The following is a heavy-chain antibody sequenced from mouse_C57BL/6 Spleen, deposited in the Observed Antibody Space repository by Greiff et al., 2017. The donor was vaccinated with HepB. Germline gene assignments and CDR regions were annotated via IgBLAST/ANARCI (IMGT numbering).Heavy chain of an antibody. J-gene: IGHJ1*03. V-gene: IGHV1-39*01. CDR3: ARNYGSSLGDWYFDV. D-gene: IGHD1-1*01. CDR2: INPNYGTT. Sequence: VHVKQSGPELVKPGASVKISCKASGYSFTDYNMNWVKQSNGKSLEWIGVINPNYGTTSYNQKFKGKATLTVDQSSSTAYMQLNSLTSEDSAVYYCARNYGSSLGDWYFDVWGTGTTVTVSS. CDR1: GYSFTDYN.